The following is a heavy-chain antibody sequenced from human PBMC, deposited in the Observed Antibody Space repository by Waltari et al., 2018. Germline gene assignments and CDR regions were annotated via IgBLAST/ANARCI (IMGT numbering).Heavy chain of an antibody. Sequence: EVQLVESGGGLVQPGGSLRLSCAACGFTFSSSAMHWVRQAPGKGLEYVSAISGNGGSTYYANSVKGRFTISRDNSKNTLYLQMGSLRAEDMAVYYCARGYDFWSGYFDYYYMDVWGKGTTVTVSS. CDR2: ISGNGGST. D-gene: IGHD3-3*01. CDR3: ARGYDFWSGYFDYYYMDV. J-gene: IGHJ6*03. CDR1: GFTFSSSA. V-gene: IGHV3-64*01.